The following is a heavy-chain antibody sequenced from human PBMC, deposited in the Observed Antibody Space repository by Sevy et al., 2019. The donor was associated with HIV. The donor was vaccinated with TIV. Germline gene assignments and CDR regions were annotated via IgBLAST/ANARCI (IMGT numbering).Heavy chain of an antibody. V-gene: IGHV3-49*03. CDR2: ISSKDYGGAT. D-gene: IGHD3-22*01. CDR3: TRGYYYDSSGYSDY. CDR1: GFTFGDYA. J-gene: IGHJ4*02. Sequence: GGSLRLSCTGSGFTFGDYAMSWFRQAPAMGLEWVGFISSKDYGGATEYAASVKGRFTISRDDSKCIADLQMNSLKTEDTAVYYCTRGYYYDSSGYSDYWGQGTLVTVS.